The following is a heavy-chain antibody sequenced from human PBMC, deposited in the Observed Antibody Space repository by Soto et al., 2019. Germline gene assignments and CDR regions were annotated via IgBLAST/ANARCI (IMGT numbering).Heavy chain of an antibody. V-gene: IGHV1-69*12. D-gene: IGHD4-17*01. CDR2: IIPMFATA. CDR1: GGTFSNDS. CDR3: ARDPRKDNGDWYFDY. Sequence: QVQLVQSGAEVAKPGSSVRVSCKASGGTFSNDSISWVRQAPGQGLEWMGGIIPMFATANYAQKFQDRVTSIADEFTSTVYVELSSLRSEDTALYYCARDPRKDNGDWYFDYWGQGTLVTVSS. J-gene: IGHJ4*02.